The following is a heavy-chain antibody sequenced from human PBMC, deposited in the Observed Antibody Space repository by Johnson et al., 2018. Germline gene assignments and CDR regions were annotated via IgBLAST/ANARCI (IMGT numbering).Heavy chain of an antibody. CDR3: VRGGYNGNYWGVRDAFDI. V-gene: IGHV3-21*01. J-gene: IGHJ3*02. D-gene: IGHD1-26*01. Sequence: VQLVESGGGLVKPGGSLRLSCEASGFTFSTSVMNWVRQAPGKGLECVSSISSSGSYTYYADSLKGRFTISRDNAKNSLFLQINSLRGDDTAVYYCVRGGYNGNYWGVRDAFDIWGQGTMVTVSS. CDR1: GFTFSTSV. CDR2: ISSSGSYT.